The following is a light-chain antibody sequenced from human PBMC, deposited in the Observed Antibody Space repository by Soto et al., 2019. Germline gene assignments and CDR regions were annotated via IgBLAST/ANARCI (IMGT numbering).Light chain of an antibody. J-gene: IGKJ5*01. CDR2: GAS. V-gene: IGKV3-15*01. CDR3: QQRSDWRIT. Sequence: EIVMTQSPATLSVSPGERATFSCRASQSVSSKLAWYQQKPGQAPRLLLYGASTRATGIPARFSGSGSGTDFTLTISSLQSEDFAVYYCQQRSDWRITFGQGTRLEIK. CDR1: QSVSSK.